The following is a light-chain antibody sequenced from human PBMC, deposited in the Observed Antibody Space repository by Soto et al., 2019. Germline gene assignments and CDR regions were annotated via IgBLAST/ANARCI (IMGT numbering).Light chain of an antibody. CDR3: TSYTTTNTPNV. CDR1: SSDVGVYNF. V-gene: IGLV2-14*01. J-gene: IGLJ1*01. Sequence: QSVLTQPASVSGSPGQSITISCSGTSSDVGVYNFVSWYQVHPGRAPKLIISEVTVRPSGVSHRFPGSKSGNSASLTISGLQAEDEADYYCTSYTTTNTPNVFGSGTKLTVL. CDR2: EVT.